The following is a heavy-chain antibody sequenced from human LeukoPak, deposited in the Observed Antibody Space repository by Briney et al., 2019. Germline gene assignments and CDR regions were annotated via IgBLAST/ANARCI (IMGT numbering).Heavy chain of an antibody. CDR1: GGPINSYY. Sequence: PSEPLPLPCTVSGGPINSYYWSWIRQPPGKGLEWIGYIYYSGSTNYNPSLKSRVTISVDTSKNQFSLKLSSVTAADTAVYYWARLGSTVVWDYYYGMDVWGQGTTVTVSS. CDR3: ARLGSTVVWDYYYGMDV. J-gene: IGHJ6*02. CDR2: IYYSGST. V-gene: IGHV4-59*08. D-gene: IGHD4-23*01.